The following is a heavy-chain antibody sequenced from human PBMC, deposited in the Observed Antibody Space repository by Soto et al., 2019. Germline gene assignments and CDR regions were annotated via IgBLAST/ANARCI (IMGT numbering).Heavy chain of an antibody. CDR1: GFSLTSPAVG. CDR2: IYWDDDK. CDR3: AHGSGWLSDY. V-gene: IGHV2-5*02. D-gene: IGHD6-19*01. J-gene: IGHJ4*02. Sequence: QITLKESGPPLVKPTQTPTLTCTFSGFSLTSPAVGVNWIRQPPGKALEWLALIYWDDDKQYSPSLKSRLTITKDTSKNQVVLTMTNMDPVDTATYYCAHGSGWLSDYWGQGTLVTVSS.